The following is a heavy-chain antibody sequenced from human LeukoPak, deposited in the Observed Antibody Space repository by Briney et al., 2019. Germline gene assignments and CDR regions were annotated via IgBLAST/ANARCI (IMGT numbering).Heavy chain of an antibody. D-gene: IGHD4-17*01. CDR2: ISSSGSTI. CDR1: GFTFSDYY. J-gene: IGHJ6*02. V-gene: IGHV3-11*01. CDR3: ASTLEHDYGDYAYYYYGMDV. Sequence: GGSLRLSCAASGFTFSDYYMSWIRQAPGKGLEWVSYISSSGSTIYYADSVKGRFTISRDNAKNSLYLQMNSLRAEDTAVYYCASTLEHDYGDYAYYYYGMDVWGQGTTVTVSS.